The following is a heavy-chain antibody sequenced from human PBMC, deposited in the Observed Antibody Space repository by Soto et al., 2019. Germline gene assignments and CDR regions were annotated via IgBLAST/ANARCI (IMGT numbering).Heavy chain of an antibody. CDR1: RYTFTGYY. D-gene: IGHD2-15*01. CDR2: INPNSGGT. V-gene: IGHV1-2*04. CDR3: ARGCSGGSCYYYYGMDV. Sequence: GASVKVSCKASRYTFTGYYMHWVRQAPGQGLEWMGWINPNSGGTNYAQKLQGWVTMTRDTSISTAYMELSRLRSDDTAVYYCARGCSGGSCYYYYGMDVWGQGTTVTVSS. J-gene: IGHJ6*02.